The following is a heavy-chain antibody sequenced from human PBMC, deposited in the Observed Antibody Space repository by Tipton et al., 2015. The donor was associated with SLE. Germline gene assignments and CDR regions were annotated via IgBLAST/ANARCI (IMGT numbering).Heavy chain of an antibody. Sequence: QVQLVQSGAEVKKPGASVKVSCKASGYTFTNYYMHWVRQAPGQGLEWMGIVNPSGGKTFYAKQFQGRVTMTTDTSTNQLSLKLTSVTAADTAMYYCVRDRGGTYFFDSWGQGTLITVSA. D-gene: IGHD1-14*01. CDR2: VNPSGGKT. CDR3: VRDRGGTYFFDS. J-gene: IGHJ4*02. V-gene: IGHV1-46*01. CDR1: GYTFTNYY.